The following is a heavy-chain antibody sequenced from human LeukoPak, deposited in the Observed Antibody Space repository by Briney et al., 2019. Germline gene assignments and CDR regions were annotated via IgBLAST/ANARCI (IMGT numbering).Heavy chain of an antibody. J-gene: IGHJ3*02. CDR1: GGTFSSYA. V-gene: IGHV1-69*13. Sequence: SVKVSCKASGGTFSSYAISWVRQAPGQGLEWMGGIIPIFGTANYAQKFQGRVTITADESTSTAYMELSSLRSEDTAVYFCAGEWELPAFDIWGQGTMVTVSS. D-gene: IGHD1-26*01. CDR2: IIPIFGTA. CDR3: AGEWELPAFDI.